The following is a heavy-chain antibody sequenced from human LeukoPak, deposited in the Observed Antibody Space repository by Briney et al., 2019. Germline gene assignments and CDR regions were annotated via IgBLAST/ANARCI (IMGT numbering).Heavy chain of an antibody. D-gene: IGHD6-19*01. CDR3: ARERAMEQWLVRDFDY. Sequence: PGGSLRLSCAASGFTFSNYAMSWVRQAPGKGLEWLSTFYSDGRTYYADSVKGRFTISRDNAKNSLYLQMNSLRAEDTAVYYCARERAMEQWLVRDFDYWGQGTLVTVSS. CDR1: GFTFSNYA. CDR2: FYSDGRT. J-gene: IGHJ4*02. V-gene: IGHV3-53*01.